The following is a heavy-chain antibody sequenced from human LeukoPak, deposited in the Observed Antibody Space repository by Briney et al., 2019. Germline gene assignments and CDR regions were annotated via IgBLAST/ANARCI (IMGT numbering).Heavy chain of an antibody. Sequence: SETLSLTCTVSGGSIRSYYWSWIRQPAGKGLEWIGRLYTSGSTKYNPSLKSRVTVSVDTSKNQLSLKLRSVTAADTAVYYCARDRTKHTVTTHFDLWGQGSLVVVSS. CDR1: GGSIRSYY. J-gene: IGHJ4*02. V-gene: IGHV4-4*07. D-gene: IGHD4-17*01. CDR3: ARDRTKHTVTTHFDL. CDR2: LYTSGST.